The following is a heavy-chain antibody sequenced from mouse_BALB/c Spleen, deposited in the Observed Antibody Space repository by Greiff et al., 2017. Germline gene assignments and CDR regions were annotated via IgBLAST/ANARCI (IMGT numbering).Heavy chain of an antibody. V-gene: IGHV2-9*02. J-gene: IGHJ3*01. Sequence: VKLMESGPGLVAPSQSLSITCTVSGFSLTSYGVHWVRQPPGKGLEWLGVIWAGGSTNYNSALMSRLSISKDNSKSQVFLKMNSLQTDDTAMYYCARDITTATAWFAYWGQGTLVTVSA. D-gene: IGHD1-2*01. CDR2: IWAGGST. CDR3: ARDITTATAWFAY. CDR1: GFSLTSYG.